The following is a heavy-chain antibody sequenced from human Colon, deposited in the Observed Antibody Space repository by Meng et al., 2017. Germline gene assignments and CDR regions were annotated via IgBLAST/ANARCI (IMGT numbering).Heavy chain of an antibody. J-gene: IGHJ6*02. CDR1: GFTFSSYA. CDR2: ISSTGSNT. Sequence: GESLKISCVASGFTFSSYAMSWARQAPGKGLEWISAISSTGSNTNYADSVKGRFTISRDNSKNTLHLQMNSLRAEDTAVYYCARDSGWYPYYYYYGMDVWGQGTTVTVSS. V-gene: IGHV3-23*01. D-gene: IGHD6-19*01. CDR3: ARDSGWYPYYYYYGMDV.